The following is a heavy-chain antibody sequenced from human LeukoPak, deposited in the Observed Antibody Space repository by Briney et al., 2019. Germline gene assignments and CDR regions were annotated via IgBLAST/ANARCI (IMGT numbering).Heavy chain of an antibody. CDR3: ARFNYGGNWFDP. Sequence: ASVKVSCKASGYTFTGYYMHWVRQAPGQGLEWMGWINPNSGGTNYARKFQGRVTMTRDTSISTAYMELSRLRSDDTAVYYCARFNYGGNWFDPWGQGTLVTVSS. CDR2: INPNSGGT. V-gene: IGHV1-2*02. D-gene: IGHD4-23*01. J-gene: IGHJ5*02. CDR1: GYTFTGYY.